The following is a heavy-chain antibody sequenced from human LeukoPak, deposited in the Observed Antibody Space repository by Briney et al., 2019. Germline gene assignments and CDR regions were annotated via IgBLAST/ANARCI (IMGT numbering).Heavy chain of an antibody. J-gene: IGHJ4*02. CDR1: GFTFSSYG. V-gene: IGHV3-23*01. CDR2: ISGSGVTT. Sequence: GGSLRLSCAASGFTFSSYGMTWVRQAPGKGLEWVSGISGSGVTTHYADSVKGRFTISRDNSKNTLYLQMNSLRAEDTAVYYCAKDRRCSSDWGQGTLVTVSS. D-gene: IGHD6-19*01. CDR3: AKDRRCSSD.